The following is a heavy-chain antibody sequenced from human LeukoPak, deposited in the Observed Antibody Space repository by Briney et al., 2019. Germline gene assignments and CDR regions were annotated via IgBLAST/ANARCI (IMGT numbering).Heavy chain of an antibody. V-gene: IGHV4-39*07. J-gene: IGHJ2*01. CDR1: GGSISSSSYY. D-gene: IGHD3-10*01. Sequence: SETLSLTCTVSGGSISSSSYYWGWIRQPPGKGLEWIGSIYYSGSTYYNPSLKSRVTISVDTSKNQFSLKLSSVTPEDTAVYYCARTGPPGGYWYFDLWGRGTLVTVSS. CDR2: IYYSGST. CDR3: ARTGPPGGYWYFDL.